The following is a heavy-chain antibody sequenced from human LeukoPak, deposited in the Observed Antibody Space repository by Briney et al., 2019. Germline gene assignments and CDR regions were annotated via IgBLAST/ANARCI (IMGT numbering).Heavy chain of an antibody. CDR3: ARGYCTNGVCYTGHYFDY. Sequence: PSETLSLTCTVSGGSISSYYWSWIRQPPGKGLEWIGYIYYSGSTNYNPSLKSRVTISVDTSKNQFSLKLSSVTAADTAVYYCARGYCTNGVCYTGHYFDYWGQGTLVTISS. J-gene: IGHJ4*02. CDR1: GGSISSYY. CDR2: IYYSGST. V-gene: IGHV4-59*12. D-gene: IGHD2-8*01.